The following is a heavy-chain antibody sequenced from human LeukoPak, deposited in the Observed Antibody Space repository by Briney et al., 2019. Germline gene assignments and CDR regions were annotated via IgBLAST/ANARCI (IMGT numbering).Heavy chain of an antibody. CDR3: AKELIECGDWQAWFDP. CDR1: GFTFSSYD. V-gene: IGHV3-23*01. D-gene: IGHD2-21*02. CDR2: ISGSGGST. Sequence: PGGSLRLSCAASGFTFSSYDMGWVRQAPGKGLEWVSAISGSGGSTYYVDSVKGRFTISRDNSKNTLYLQMNSLRADDTAVYYCAKELIECGDWQAWFDPWGQGTLVSVSS. J-gene: IGHJ5*02.